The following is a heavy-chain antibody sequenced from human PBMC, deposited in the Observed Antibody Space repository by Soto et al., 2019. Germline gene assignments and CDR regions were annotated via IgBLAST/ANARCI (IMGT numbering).Heavy chain of an antibody. CDR3: ARGGAGATYYYYGVDV. D-gene: IGHD1-26*01. Sequence: ASVKVSCKASGGTFSSYAISWVRQAPGQGLEWMGGIIPIFGTANYAQKFQGRVTITADESTSTAYMELSSLRSEDTAVYYCARGGAGATYYYYGVDVWGQGTTVTVSS. J-gene: IGHJ6*02. CDR2: IIPIFGTA. CDR1: GGTFSSYA. V-gene: IGHV1-69*13.